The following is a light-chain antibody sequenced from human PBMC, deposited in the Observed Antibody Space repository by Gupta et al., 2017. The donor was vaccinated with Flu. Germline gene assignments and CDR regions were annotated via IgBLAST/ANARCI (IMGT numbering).Light chain of an antibody. CDR2: TAS. CDR1: QGISSY. J-gene: IGKJ3*01. Sequence: DRVTITCRASQGISSYLAWYQQKPGKAPKLLIYTASTLQSGVPSRFSGSGSGTEFTLTISSLQPEDFATYYCQQRNTNPPFTFGPGTKVDI. CDR3: QQRNTNPPFT. V-gene: IGKV1-9*01.